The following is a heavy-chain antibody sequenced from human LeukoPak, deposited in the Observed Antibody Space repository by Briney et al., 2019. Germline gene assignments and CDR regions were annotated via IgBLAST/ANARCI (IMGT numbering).Heavy chain of an antibody. CDR1: GGSISSYY. J-gene: IGHJ4*02. CDR3: AAYSYGSGSYYNY. CDR2: IYYSGST. D-gene: IGHD3-10*01. Sequence: SETLSLTCTISGGSISSYYWSWIRQPPGKGLEWVGYIYYSGSTNYNPSLKSRLTISVDTSKNQFSLKLSSVTAADTAVYYCAAYSYGSGSYYNYWGQGTLVTVSS. V-gene: IGHV4-59*01.